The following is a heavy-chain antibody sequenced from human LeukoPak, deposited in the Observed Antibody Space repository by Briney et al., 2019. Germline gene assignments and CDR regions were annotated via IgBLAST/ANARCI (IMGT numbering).Heavy chain of an antibody. Sequence: VASVKVSCKASGYTFITYGINWVRQAPGQGLEWVGWINTNTGNPTYALGFTGRFVFSLDTSINTAYLEISSLKAEDTALYYCARVGVRSIRSSQGAEYYYYGMDVWGQGTTVTVSS. V-gene: IGHV7-4-1*02. J-gene: IGHJ6*02. CDR1: GYTFITYG. D-gene: IGHD3-3*02. CDR2: INTNTGNP. CDR3: ARVGVRSIRSSQGAEYYYYGMDV.